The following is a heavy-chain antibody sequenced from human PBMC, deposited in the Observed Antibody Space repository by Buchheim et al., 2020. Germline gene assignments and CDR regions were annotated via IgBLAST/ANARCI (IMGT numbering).Heavy chain of an antibody. V-gene: IGHV3-30*18. CDR3: AKDLLGVEYATTYGGNSGGMDV. Sequence: QVQLVESGGGVVQPGRSLRLSCAASGFTFSSYGMHWVRQAPGKGLEWVAVISYDGSNKYYADSVKGRFTISSDNSKNTLYLQMNSLRAEDTAVYYCAKDLLGVEYATTYGGNSGGMDVWGQGTT. D-gene: IGHD4-23*01. CDR2: ISYDGSNK. CDR1: GFTFSSYG. J-gene: IGHJ6*02.